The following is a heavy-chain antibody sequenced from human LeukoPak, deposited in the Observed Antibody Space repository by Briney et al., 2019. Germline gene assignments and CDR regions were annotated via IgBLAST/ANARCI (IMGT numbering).Heavy chain of an antibody. CDR1: GYTFTSYG. CDR2: ISAYNGNT. D-gene: IGHD2-2*01. CDR3: ARSRAGYQLLSTLDY. V-gene: IGHV1-18*01. J-gene: IGHJ4*02. Sequence: ASVKVSCKASGYTFTSYGISWVRQAPGQGLEWMGWISAYNGNTNYAQKLQGRVTMTTDTSTNTAYMELRSLRSDDTAVYYCARSRAGYQLLSTLDYWGQGTLVTVSS.